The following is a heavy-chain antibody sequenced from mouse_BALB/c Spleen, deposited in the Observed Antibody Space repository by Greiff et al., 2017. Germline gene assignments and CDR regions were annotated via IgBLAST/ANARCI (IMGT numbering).Heavy chain of an antibody. Sequence: EVKLEESGGGLVQPGGSLKLSCAASGFTFSSYTMSWVRQTPEKRLEWVAYISNGGGSTYYPDTVKGRFTISRDNAKNTLYLQMSSLKSEDTAMYYCASKLGHWYFDVWGAGTTVTVSS. CDR3: ASKLGHWYFDV. V-gene: IGHV5-12-2*01. CDR1: GFTFSSYT. J-gene: IGHJ1*01. D-gene: IGHD4-1*01. CDR2: ISNGGGST.